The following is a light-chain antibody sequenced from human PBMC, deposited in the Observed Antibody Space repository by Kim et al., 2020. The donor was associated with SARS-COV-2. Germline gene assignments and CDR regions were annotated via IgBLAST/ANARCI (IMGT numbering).Light chain of an antibody. CDR3: ATWDNSLSGRVS. V-gene: IGLV1-47*01. CDR1: SSDFGSVY. J-gene: IGLJ2*01. CDR2: RNY. Sequence: QRVTSSCTGSSSDFGSVYVSWYQQLSGTAPKLLIYRNYQRPSGVSDRFSGSRAGTSASLAISGLRSEDEAEYYCATWDNSLSGRVSFGGGTQLTVL.